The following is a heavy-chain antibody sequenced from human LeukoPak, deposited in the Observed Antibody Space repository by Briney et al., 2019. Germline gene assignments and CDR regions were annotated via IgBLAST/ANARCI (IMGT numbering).Heavy chain of an antibody. V-gene: IGHV3-7*03. D-gene: IGHD2-15*01. J-gene: IGHJ5*02. CDR3: ARDGGWSRANWFDP. CDR2: IKQDGSEK. Sequence: GGSLRLSCAAFGFTFSSYWMSWVRQAPGKGLEWVANIKQDGSEKYYVDSVKGRFTISRDNAKNSLYLQINSLRAEDTAVYYCARDGGWSRANWFDPWGQGTLVTVSS. CDR1: GFTFSSYW.